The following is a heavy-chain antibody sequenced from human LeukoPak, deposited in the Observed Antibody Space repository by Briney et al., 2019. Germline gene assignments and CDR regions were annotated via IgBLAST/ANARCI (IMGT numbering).Heavy chain of an antibody. D-gene: IGHD4-17*01. CDR1: GFTFSNAW. CDR3: TTVGHDYGDVPFDY. CDR2: IKSNTDGGTT. V-gene: IGHV3-15*01. J-gene: IGHJ4*02. Sequence: GGSLRLSCAASGFTFSNAWMSWVRQAPGKGLEWVGRIKSNTDGGTTDYAAPVKGRFTISRDDSKNTLYLQMNSLKTEDTAVYYCTTVGHDYGDVPFDYWGQGTLVTVSS.